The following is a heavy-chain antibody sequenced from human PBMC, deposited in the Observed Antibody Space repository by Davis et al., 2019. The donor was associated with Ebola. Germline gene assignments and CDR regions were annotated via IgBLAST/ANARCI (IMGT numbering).Heavy chain of an antibody. V-gene: IGHV1-69*13. J-gene: IGHJ6*02. Sequence: SVKVSCKASGGTFSSYAISWVRQVPGQGLEWMGGIIPIFGTANYAQKFQGRVTITADESTSTAYMELSSLRSEDTAVYYCARRDSSSGGGYYYYYGMDVWGQGTTVTVSS. CDR2: IIPIFGTA. D-gene: IGHD6-6*01. CDR3: ARRDSSSGGGYYYYYGMDV. CDR1: GGTFSSYA.